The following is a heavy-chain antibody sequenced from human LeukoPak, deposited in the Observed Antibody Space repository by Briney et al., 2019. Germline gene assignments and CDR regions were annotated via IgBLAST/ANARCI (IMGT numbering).Heavy chain of an antibody. V-gene: IGHV1-3*01. D-gene: IGHD3-10*01. Sequence: ASVNVSFTASGYTFTDYALHWVRQAPGQRLEWMGWISPDNGNTRYSQKFQGRVATTRDTSASTAYMELSGLRSEDTAMYYCAIRGVTACLDPWGQGTLVTVSS. CDR1: GYTFTDYA. CDR2: ISPDNGNT. J-gene: IGHJ5*02. CDR3: AIRGVTACLDP.